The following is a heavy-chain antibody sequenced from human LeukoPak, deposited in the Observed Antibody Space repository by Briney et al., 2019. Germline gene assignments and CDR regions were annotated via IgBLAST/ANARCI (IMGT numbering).Heavy chain of an antibody. V-gene: IGHV4-30-4*01. D-gene: IGHD3-22*01. CDR1: GGSISSGDYY. CDR3: ARGGEYYYDSSGYYYVRAYFDY. J-gene: IGHJ4*01. CDR2: IYYSGST. Sequence: PSETLSLTCTVSGGSISSGDYYWSWIRQPPGKGLEWIGYIYYSGSTYYNPSLKSRVTISVDTSKNQFSLKLSSVTAADTAVYYCARGGEYYYDSSGYYYVRAYFDYWGQGTLVTVSS.